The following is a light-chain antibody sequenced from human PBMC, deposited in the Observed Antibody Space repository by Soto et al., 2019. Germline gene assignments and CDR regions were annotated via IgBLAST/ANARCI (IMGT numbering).Light chain of an antibody. J-gene: IGLJ2*01. Sequence: QSVLTQPASVSVSPGQSITISCTGSSRDIGGNNYVSWYQQHPGKAPKVMIYDVSNRPSGVSNRFSGSKSGHTASLTISGLQAEDEADYYCSSYTTRNTRIFGGGTKLTVL. V-gene: IGLV2-14*03. CDR2: DVS. CDR1: SRDIGGNNY. CDR3: SSYTTRNTRI.